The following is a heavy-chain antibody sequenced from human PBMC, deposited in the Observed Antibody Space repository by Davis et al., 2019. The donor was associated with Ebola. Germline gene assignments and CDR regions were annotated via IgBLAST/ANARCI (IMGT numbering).Heavy chain of an antibody. J-gene: IGHJ4*02. CDR1: GYTLNGHG. D-gene: IGHD1-1*01. CDR3: ARRGDDNDNDFDY. CDR2: ISVNNGHP. V-gene: IGHV1-18*01. Sequence: ASVKVSCKASGYTLNGHGVAWVRQAPGQGLEWMGWISVNNGHPKYAQRVQDRVTMTTDTSTSTAYLELRSLKSDDTAVYYCARRGDDNDNDFDYWGQGTLVTVSS.